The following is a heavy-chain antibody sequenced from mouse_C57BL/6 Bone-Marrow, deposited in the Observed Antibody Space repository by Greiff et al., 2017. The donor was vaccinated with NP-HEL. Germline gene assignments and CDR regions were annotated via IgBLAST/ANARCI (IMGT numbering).Heavy chain of an antibody. CDR2: IHPNSGST. CDR1: GYTFTSYW. Sequence: QVQLQQPGAELVKPGASVKLSCKASGYTFTSYWMHWVKQRPGQGLEWIGMIHPNSGSTNYNEKFKGKATLTADKSSSTAYMELRSLTSEDSAVYFCAPYYYGGYWGQGTLVTVSA. V-gene: IGHV1-64*01. CDR3: APYYYGGY. J-gene: IGHJ3*02. D-gene: IGHD1-1*01.